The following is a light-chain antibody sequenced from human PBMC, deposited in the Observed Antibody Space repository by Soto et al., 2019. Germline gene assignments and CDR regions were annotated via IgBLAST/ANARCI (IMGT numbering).Light chain of an antibody. V-gene: IGKV3-15*01. J-gene: IGKJ1*01. CDR3: QQYNNLPQT. Sequence: EIVMTQSPATLSVSTGERATLSCRASQSVSSNLALYQQKPGQAPRLLIYGASTRATGIPARFSGSGSGTEFTLTISSLQSEDFAVYYCQQYNNLPQTFGQGTKVDIK. CDR1: QSVSSN. CDR2: GAS.